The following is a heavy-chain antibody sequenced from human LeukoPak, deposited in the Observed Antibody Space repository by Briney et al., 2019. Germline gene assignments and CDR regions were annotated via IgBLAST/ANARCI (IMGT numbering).Heavy chain of an antibody. CDR2: MNPNSGNT. J-gene: IGHJ5*02. CDR3: ARDLVVVPAASFDP. Sequence: ASVKVSCKASGYTFTSYDINWVRQATGQGLEWMGWMNPNSGNTGYAQKFQGRVTITRNTSISTAYMELSSLRSEDTAVYYCARDLVVVPAASFDPWGQGTLVTVSS. CDR1: GYTFTSYD. D-gene: IGHD2-2*01. V-gene: IGHV1-8*02.